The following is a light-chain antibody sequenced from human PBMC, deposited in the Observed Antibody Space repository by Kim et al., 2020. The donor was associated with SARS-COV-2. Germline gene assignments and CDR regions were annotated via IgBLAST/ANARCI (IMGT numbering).Light chain of an antibody. CDR3: QQRSNWPIT. CDR1: QSIGSY. Sequence: LAPRERATLSCRASQSIGSYLAWYQQKSGQTPRLLIYDASNGATGIPARFIGGGSGTDFTLTIGSLAPGDFAVCYCQQRSNWPITFGQGTRLEI. V-gene: IGKV3-11*01. J-gene: IGKJ5*01. CDR2: DAS.